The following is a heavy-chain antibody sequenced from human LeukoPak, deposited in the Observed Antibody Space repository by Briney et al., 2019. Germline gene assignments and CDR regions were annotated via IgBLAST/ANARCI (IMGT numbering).Heavy chain of an antibody. D-gene: IGHD1-1*01. Sequence: NTGGSLRLSCAASGFTFTSYPMNWVRQAPGKGLEWVSSISTTSSYLYYADSLKGRFTISRDNAKNSLYLQMNSLRAEDTAVYYCARGWNWNDNWFDPWGQGTLVTVSS. V-gene: IGHV3-21*01. CDR2: ISTTSSYL. CDR3: ARGWNWNDNWFDP. CDR1: GFTFTSYP. J-gene: IGHJ5*02.